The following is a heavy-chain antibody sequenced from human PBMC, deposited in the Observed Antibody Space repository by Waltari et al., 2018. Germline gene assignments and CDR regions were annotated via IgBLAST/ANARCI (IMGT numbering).Heavy chain of an antibody. Sequence: QVQLQESGPGLVKPSETLSLTCTVSGGSISSHYWSWIRQPPGKGLEWIGYIYYSGSTNYNPSLKSRVTISVDTSKNQFSLKLSSVTAADTAVYYCARGTTVTTSAFQHWGQGTLVTVSS. V-gene: IGHV4-59*11. CDR2: IYYSGST. CDR1: GGSISSHY. J-gene: IGHJ1*01. CDR3: ARGTTVTTSAFQH. D-gene: IGHD4-17*01.